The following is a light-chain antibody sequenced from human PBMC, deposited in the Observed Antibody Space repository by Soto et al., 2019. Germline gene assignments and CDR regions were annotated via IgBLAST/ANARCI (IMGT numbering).Light chain of an antibody. CDR1: QSVLYSSNNKNY. V-gene: IGKV4-1*01. J-gene: IGKJ4*01. CDR3: QQYYSTPLT. CDR2: WAS. Sequence: DIVMTQSPASLAVSLGERATINCKSSQSVLYSSNNKNYLALYQQKPGQPPKLLIYWASTRESGVPDRFSGSGSGTDFTLTISSLQAEDVAVYYCQQYYSTPLTFGGGTKVEIK.